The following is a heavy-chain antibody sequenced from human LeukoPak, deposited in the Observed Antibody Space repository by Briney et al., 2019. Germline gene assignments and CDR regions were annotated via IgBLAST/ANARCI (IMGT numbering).Heavy chain of an antibody. CDR1: GYSISSGYY. Sequence: SETLSLTCTVSGYSISSGYYWGWIRQPPGKGLEWIGSIYHSGSTYYNPSLKSRVTISVDTSKNQFSLKLSSVTAADTAVYYCARDLEYDDIVTGHDAFDIWGQGTMVTVSS. CDR2: IYHSGST. J-gene: IGHJ3*02. D-gene: IGHD3-9*01. CDR3: ARDLEYDDIVTGHDAFDI. V-gene: IGHV4-38-2*02.